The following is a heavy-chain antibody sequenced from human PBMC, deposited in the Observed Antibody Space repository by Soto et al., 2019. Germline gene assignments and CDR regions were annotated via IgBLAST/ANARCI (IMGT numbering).Heavy chain of an antibody. CDR1: EGTFNSYA. CDR2: IIPYYNTL. Sequence: QAQVVQSGAEVRKPGSSVNLSCKASEGTFNSYAIAWVRQAPGQGLEWMGGIIPYYNTLNYAQKVHDRVTITADDSTNTVDMGLISLRSDDTAVYFCASGASRWLPYVFDSCAQGTLVTVSS. CDR3: ASGASRWLPYVFDS. J-gene: IGHJ4*02. V-gene: IGHV1-69*01. D-gene: IGHD6-13*01.